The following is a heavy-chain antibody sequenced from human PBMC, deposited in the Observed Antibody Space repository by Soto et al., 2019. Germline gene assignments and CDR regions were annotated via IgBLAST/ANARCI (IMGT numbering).Heavy chain of an antibody. CDR2: IYYSGST. CDR1: GGSISSSSYY. V-gene: IGHV4-39*01. CDR3: ARQKWLRSPDY. J-gene: IGHJ4*02. D-gene: IGHD5-12*01. Sequence: SSETLSLTCTVSGGSISSSSYYWGWIRQPPGKGLEWIGSIYYSGSTYYNPSLKSRVTISVDTSKNQFSLKLSSVTAADTAVYYCARQKWLRSPDYWGQGTLVTVSS.